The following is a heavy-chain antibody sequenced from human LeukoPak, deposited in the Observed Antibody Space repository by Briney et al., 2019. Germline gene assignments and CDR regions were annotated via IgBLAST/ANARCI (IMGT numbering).Heavy chain of an antibody. J-gene: IGHJ6*03. Sequence: SVKVSCKASGGTFSSYAISWVRQAPGQGLEWMGGIIPIFGTANYAQKFQGRVTITADESTSTAYMELSSLRSEDTAVYYCASFPGPLKGENDEIAAAGQPYYMDVWGKGTTVTVSS. CDR3: ASFPGPLKGENDEIAAAGQPYYMDV. V-gene: IGHV1-69*13. D-gene: IGHD6-13*01. CDR2: IIPIFGTA. CDR1: GGTFSSYA.